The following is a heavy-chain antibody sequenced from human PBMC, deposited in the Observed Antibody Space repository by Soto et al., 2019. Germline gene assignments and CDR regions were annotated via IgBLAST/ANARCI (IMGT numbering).Heavy chain of an antibody. CDR2: IYWDDDK. Sequence: QITLKESGPTLVKPTQTLTLTCTFSGFALSTSGVGVGWIRQPPGKALESLALIYWDDDKRYSPSLKSRLTNNNDTSKAQVVLTMTNMDPVDTVTYYCAHLDTAVADYWGQGTLVTVSS. CDR1: GFALSTSGVG. CDR3: AHLDTAVADY. J-gene: IGHJ4*02. V-gene: IGHV2-5*02. D-gene: IGHD5-18*01.